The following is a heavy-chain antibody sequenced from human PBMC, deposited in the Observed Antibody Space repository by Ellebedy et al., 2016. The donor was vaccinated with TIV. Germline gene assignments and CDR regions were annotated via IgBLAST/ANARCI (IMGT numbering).Heavy chain of an antibody. Sequence: AASVKVSCKASGYTFSNYGISWVRQAPGQGLDWMGWISASSGNTNYAQKFQGRVTMTTDTSTDTGYMELRSLRSDDTAVYFCARYSGSGTYYRNGMDVWGQGTTVTVSS. CDR2: ISASSGNT. J-gene: IGHJ6*02. D-gene: IGHD3-10*01. V-gene: IGHV1-18*01. CDR1: GYTFSNYG. CDR3: ARYSGSGTYYRNGMDV.